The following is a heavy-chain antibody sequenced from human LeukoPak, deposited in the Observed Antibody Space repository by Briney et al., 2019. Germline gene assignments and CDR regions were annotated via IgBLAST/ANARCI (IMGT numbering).Heavy chain of an antibody. V-gene: IGHV3-21*01. CDR3: ARVDGYSFFDY. J-gene: IGHJ4*02. CDR2: ISSSSSYI. CDR1: GFTFSSYS. Sequence: KPGGSLRLSCAASGFTFSSYSMTWVRQAPGKGLEWVSSISSSSSYIYYADSVEGRFTISRDNAKNSPYLQMNSLRAEDTAVYYCARVDGYSFFDYWGQGTLVTVSS. D-gene: IGHD5-24*01.